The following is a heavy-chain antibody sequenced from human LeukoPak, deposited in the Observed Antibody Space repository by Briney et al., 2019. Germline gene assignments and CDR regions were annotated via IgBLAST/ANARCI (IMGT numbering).Heavy chain of an antibody. CDR1: GYTFTSYG. CDR3: AGGDNYYDSSGYPGLSYDY. J-gene: IGHJ4*02. D-gene: IGHD3-22*01. CDR2: ISAYNGNT. V-gene: IGHV1-18*01. Sequence: ASVKVSCKASGYTFTSYGISWVRQAPRQGLEWMGWISAYNGNTNYAQKFQGRVTITADKSTSTAYMELSSLRSEDTAVYYCAGGDNYYDSSGYPGLSYDYWGQGTLVTVSS.